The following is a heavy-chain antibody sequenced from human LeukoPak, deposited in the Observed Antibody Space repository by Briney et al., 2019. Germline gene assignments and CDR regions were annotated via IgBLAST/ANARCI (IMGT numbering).Heavy chain of an antibody. Sequence: GGSLRLSCAGSGFTFTASNIHWVRQASGKGLEWVGRMKSKADNYATAYAGSVTGRFTISRDDSTNTAYLQMNSLKIEDTAVYYCTRFDDAFDIWGQGTMVTVSS. CDR2: MKSKADNYAT. J-gene: IGHJ3*02. CDR3: TRFDDAFDI. CDR1: GFTFTASN. V-gene: IGHV3-73*01.